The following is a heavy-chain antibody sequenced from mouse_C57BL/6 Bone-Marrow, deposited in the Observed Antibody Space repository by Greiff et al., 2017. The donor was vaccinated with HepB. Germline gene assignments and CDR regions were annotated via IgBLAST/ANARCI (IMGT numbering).Heavy chain of an antibody. V-gene: IGHV5-15*01. CDR1: GFTFSDYG. CDR2: ISNLAYSI. J-gene: IGHJ4*01. D-gene: IGHD1-1*01. Sequence: EVKLMESGGGLVQPGGSLKLSCAASGFTFSDYGMAWVRQAPRKGPEWVAFISNLAYSIYYADTVTGRFTISRENAKNTLYLEMSSLRSEDTAMYYCARPSYYGYAMDYWGQGTSVTVSS. CDR3: ARPSYYGYAMDY.